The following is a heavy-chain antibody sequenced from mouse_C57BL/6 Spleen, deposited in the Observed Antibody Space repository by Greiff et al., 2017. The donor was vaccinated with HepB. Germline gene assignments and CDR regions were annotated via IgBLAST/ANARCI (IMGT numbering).Heavy chain of an antibody. CDR2: IYPGDGDT. CDR3: ARGPWFAY. CDR1: GYAFSSSW. J-gene: IGHJ3*01. Sequence: QVQLQQSGPELVKPGASVKISCKASGYAFSSSWMNWVKQRPGNGLEWIGRIYPGDGDTNYNVKFKGKATLTADKSSSTAYMQLSSLTSEDSAVYFCARGPWFAYWGQGTLVTVSA. V-gene: IGHV1-82*01.